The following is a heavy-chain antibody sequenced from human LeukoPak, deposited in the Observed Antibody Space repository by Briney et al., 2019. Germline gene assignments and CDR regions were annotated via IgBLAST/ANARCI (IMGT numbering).Heavy chain of an antibody. CDR1: GFTFTNAW. D-gene: IGHD3-16*01. Sequence: GGSLRLSCAASGFTFTNAWMSWVRQSPGKGLEWVSGISASGGNTYYADSVKGRFTISRDNSKSTLYLQLNTLRADDTAVYYCARGGDYGVKIDYWGQGTLVIVSS. J-gene: IGHJ4*02. V-gene: IGHV3-23*01. CDR2: ISASGGNT. CDR3: ARGGDYGVKIDY.